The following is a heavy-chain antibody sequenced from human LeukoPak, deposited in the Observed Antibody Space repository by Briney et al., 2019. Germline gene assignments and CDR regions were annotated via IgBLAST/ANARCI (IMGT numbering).Heavy chain of an antibody. CDR2: ISYDGSNK. D-gene: IGHD2-2*01. CDR1: GFTFSSYG. J-gene: IGHJ6*03. Sequence: GGSLRLSCAASGFTFSSYGMHWVRQAPGKGLEWVAVISYDGSNKYYADSVKGRFTISRNNSKNTLYLQMNSLRAEDTAVYYCAKSPQTLVPAATAGAMDVWGKGTTVTVSS. CDR3: AKSPQTLVPAATAGAMDV. V-gene: IGHV3-30*18.